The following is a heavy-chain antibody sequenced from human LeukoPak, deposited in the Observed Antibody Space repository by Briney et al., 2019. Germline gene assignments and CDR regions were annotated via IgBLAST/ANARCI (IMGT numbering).Heavy chain of an antibody. Sequence: GGSLRPSCAASGFTFSSYGMHWVRQAPGKGLEWVAFIRYDGSNKYYADSVKGRFTISRDNSKNTLYLQMNSLRAEDTAVYYCAKDLGVPEDYWGQGTLVTVSS. V-gene: IGHV3-30*02. CDR3: AKDLGVPEDY. CDR2: IRYDGSNK. CDR1: GFTFSSYG. J-gene: IGHJ4*02. D-gene: IGHD2-8*01.